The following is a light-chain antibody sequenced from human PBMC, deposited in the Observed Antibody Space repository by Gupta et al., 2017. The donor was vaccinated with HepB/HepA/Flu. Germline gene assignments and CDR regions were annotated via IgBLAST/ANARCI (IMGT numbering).Light chain of an antibody. V-gene: IGKV1-5*03. CDR1: QSISSW. CDR3: QQYNSYSGT. CDR2: TAS. Sequence: DLQMTQSPSTLSASVGDRVTITCRASQSISSWLAWYQQKPGKAPKLLINTASSLERGVPARFSGSGSGTEFTLTINSLQPDDFATYYCQQYNSYSGTFGQGTKVEIK. J-gene: IGKJ1*01.